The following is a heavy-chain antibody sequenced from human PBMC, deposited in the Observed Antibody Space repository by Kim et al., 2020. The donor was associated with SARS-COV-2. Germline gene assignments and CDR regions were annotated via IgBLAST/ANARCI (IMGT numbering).Heavy chain of an antibody. CDR3: ARGRVITFGGGQFPHYYYGMDV. CDR2: TYYRSKWYN. Sequence: SQTLSLTCAISGDSVSSNSAAWNWIRQSPSRGLEWLGRTYYRSKWYNDYAVSVKSRITINPDTSKNQFSLQLNSVTPEDTAVYYCARGRVITFGGGQFPHYYYGMDVWGQGTTVTVSS. CDR1: GDSVSSNSAA. D-gene: IGHD3-16*01. J-gene: IGHJ6*02. V-gene: IGHV6-1*01.